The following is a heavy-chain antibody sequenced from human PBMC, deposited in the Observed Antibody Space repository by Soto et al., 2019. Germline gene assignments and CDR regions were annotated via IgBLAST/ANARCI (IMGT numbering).Heavy chain of an antibody. J-gene: IGHJ3*02. CDR2: ISGSGGST. Sequence: GESLKISCAASGFTFSSYAMSWVRQAPGKGLEWVSAISGSGGSTYYADSVKGRFTISRDNSKNTLYLQMNSLRAEDTAVYYCAKLYYYDSSGYYSYGAFDIWGQGTMVTVSS. CDR1: GFTFSSYA. CDR3: AKLYYYDSSGYYSYGAFDI. D-gene: IGHD3-22*01. V-gene: IGHV3-23*01.